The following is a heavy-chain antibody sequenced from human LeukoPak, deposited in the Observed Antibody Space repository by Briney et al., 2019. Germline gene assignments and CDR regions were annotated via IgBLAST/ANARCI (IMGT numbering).Heavy chain of an antibody. CDR2: ISGSGGST. D-gene: IGHD3/OR15-3a*01. CDR3: TKESEEGDLDWFWPQQIVVGHDAFDS. J-gene: IGHJ3*02. Sequence: GGYLRRSGAASGFTFSSYAMSWVRQAPGKGLEWVSAISGSGGSTYYAAPVKGRFTIYRGNSKNKLCLQTNRQTATDTAVCYYTKESEEGDLDWFWPQQIVVGHDAFDSWGRGTMLADSS. CDR1: GFTFSSYA. V-gene: IGHV3-23*01.